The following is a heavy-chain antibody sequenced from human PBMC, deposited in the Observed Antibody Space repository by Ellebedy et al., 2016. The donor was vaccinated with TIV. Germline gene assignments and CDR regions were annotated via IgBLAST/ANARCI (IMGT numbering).Heavy chain of an antibody. D-gene: IGHD5-12*01. Sequence: MPSETLSLTCAVYGGSFSGYYWSWIRQPPGKGLEWIGEINHSGSTNYNPSLKSRVTVSVDTSKNQFSLKLSSVTAADTAVYYCARDTDPFSGYDYWGQGTLVTVSS. CDR2: INHSGST. J-gene: IGHJ4*02. V-gene: IGHV4-34*01. CDR3: ARDTDPFSGYDY. CDR1: GGSFSGYY.